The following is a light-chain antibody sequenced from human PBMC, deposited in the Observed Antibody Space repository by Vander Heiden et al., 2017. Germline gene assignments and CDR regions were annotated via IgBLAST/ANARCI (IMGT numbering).Light chain of an antibody. CDR3: SSYAGTVSVL. V-gene: IGLV2-23*02. Sequence: QSALTQPASVSGSPGQSITISCTGTSSDGGTYNLVSWYQQFPGKAPKLIIYEVNKWPSGVSNRFSGSKSGNTASLTISGLQAEDEADYYCSSYAGTVSVLFGGGTKLTVL. CDR2: EVN. J-gene: IGLJ2*01. CDR1: SSDGGTYNL.